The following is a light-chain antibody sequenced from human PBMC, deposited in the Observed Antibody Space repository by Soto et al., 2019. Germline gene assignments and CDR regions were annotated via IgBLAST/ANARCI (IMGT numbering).Light chain of an antibody. CDR3: QQYNTYS. J-gene: IGKJ2*01. CDR2: KTS. Sequence: DIQMTQSPSTLSASVGDRVSITCRASQSLNSWLAWYQQKPGKAPKLLIYKTSTLESGVPSRVSGSGSGTEFTLSISNLQPDDFATYYWQQYNTYSVGQGNKLEIK. CDR1: QSLNSW. V-gene: IGKV1-5*03.